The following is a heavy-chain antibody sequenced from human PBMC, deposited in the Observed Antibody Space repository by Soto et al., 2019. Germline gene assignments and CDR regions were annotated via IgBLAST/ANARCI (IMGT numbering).Heavy chain of an antibody. Sequence: SGGSLRLSCAASGFTFSSYGMHWVRQAPGKGLEWVAVIWYDGSNKYYADSVKGRFAISRDNSKNTLYLQMNSLRAEDTAVYYCASPLYYYDSSGLIQDAFDIWGQGTMVTVSS. CDR1: GFTFSSYG. CDR3: ASPLYYYDSSGLIQDAFDI. J-gene: IGHJ3*02. CDR2: IWYDGSNK. D-gene: IGHD3-22*01. V-gene: IGHV3-33*01.